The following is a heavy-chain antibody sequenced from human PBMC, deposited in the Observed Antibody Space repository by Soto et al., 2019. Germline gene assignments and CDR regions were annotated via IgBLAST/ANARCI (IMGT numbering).Heavy chain of an antibody. Sequence: HPGGSLRLSXVASGFSFSNYHMNWVRQAPGKGLEWISYITDSSDTVHYAESVRGRFTISRDNAESSLFLQMNSLRDEDTAVYFCARDFGHGYYLDYWGRGTLVTVSS. D-gene: IGHD3-3*01. V-gene: IGHV3-48*02. CDR3: ARDFGHGYYLDY. J-gene: IGHJ4*02. CDR1: GFSFSNYH. CDR2: ITDSSDTV.